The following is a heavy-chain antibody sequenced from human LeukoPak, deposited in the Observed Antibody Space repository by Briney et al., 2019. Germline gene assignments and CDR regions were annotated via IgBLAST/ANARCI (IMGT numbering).Heavy chain of an antibody. CDR2: VNADNSNT. D-gene: IGHD3-22*01. CDR3: AVGDYYYDTRFDY. CDR1: GFPFTSYA. V-gene: IGHV1-3*03. J-gene: IGHJ4*02. Sequence: ASVKVSCKASGFPFTSYAIHWVRHAPGQRLEWMGWVNADNSNTKYSQEFQGRVTITRDTSASTAYMDLNSLRSEDMAVYYCAVGDYYYDTRFDYWGQGTLVTVSS.